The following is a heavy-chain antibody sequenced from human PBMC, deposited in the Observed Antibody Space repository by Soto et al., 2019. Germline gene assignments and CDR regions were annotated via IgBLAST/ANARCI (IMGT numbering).Heavy chain of an antibody. CDR2: LSPSGGST. J-gene: IGHJ4*02. Sequence: EVLLLESGGGLVQPGGSLRLSCAASGFTFISYAMTWVRQAPGKGLEWVSSLSPSGGSTYYTDSVKGRFTISRDNSKNTLYLQMDSLRAEDTAVYYCAKGWFGFDYWGQGALVTVSS. CDR3: AKGWFGFDY. V-gene: IGHV3-23*01. D-gene: IGHD6-19*01. CDR1: GFTFISYA.